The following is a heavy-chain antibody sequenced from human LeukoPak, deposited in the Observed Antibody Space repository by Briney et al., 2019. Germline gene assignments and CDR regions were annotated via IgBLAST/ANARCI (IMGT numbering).Heavy chain of an antibody. V-gene: IGHV3-30-3*02. CDR1: GFTFSSYA. CDR2: ISYDGRNK. D-gene: IGHD1-7*01. J-gene: IGHJ5*02. Sequence: PGRSLRLSCAASGFTFSSYAIHWVRQAPGKGLEWVAVISYDGRNKYYADSVKGRFTISRDNSKNTLYVQMNSLRVEDTAVYYCAKNGITGTTYRYNWLDPWGQGTLVTVSS. CDR3: AKNGITGTTYRYNWLDP.